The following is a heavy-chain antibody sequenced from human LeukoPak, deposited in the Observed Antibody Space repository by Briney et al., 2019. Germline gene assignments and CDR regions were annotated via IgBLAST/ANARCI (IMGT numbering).Heavy chain of an antibody. Sequence: GASVKVSCKASGYTFTSYGISWVRQAPGQGLEWMGWISGYNGNTKYAQTLKGRVSMTTDTSTSAAYMELRSLRSDDTAIYYCARGFLERDAFDIWGQGTMVTVSS. D-gene: IGHD3-3*01. CDR2: ISGYNGNT. J-gene: IGHJ3*02. CDR3: ARGFLERDAFDI. V-gene: IGHV1-18*01. CDR1: GYTFTSYG.